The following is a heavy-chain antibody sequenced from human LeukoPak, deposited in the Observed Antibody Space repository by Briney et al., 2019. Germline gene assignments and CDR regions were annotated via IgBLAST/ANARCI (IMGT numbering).Heavy chain of an antibody. CDR2: IKQDGSEK. Sequence: GGSLRLSCAASGFIFSTYWMSWVRQAPGKGLEWVANIKQDGSEKYYVDSVKGRFTISRDNAKNSLYLQMNSLRAEDTAVYYCARVRWLQLNQWGQGTLVTVSS. D-gene: IGHD5-24*01. CDR3: ARVRWLQLNQ. CDR1: GFIFSTYW. V-gene: IGHV3-7*03. J-gene: IGHJ4*02.